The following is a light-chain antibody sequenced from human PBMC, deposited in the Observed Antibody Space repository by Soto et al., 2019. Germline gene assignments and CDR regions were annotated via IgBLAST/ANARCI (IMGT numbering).Light chain of an antibody. J-gene: IGKJ1*01. CDR1: QSISSW. CDR3: KQYNSHGT. V-gene: IGKV1-5*03. Sequence: DIQMTQSPSTLSASVGDRVTITCRASQSISSWLAWYQQKPGKAPKLLIYKASSLESGVPSRFSGSGSGTEFTLTISSLQPDDFATYYCKQYNSHGTFGQGTKVEIK. CDR2: KAS.